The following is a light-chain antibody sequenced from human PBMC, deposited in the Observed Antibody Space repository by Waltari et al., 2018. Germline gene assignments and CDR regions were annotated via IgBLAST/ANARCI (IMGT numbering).Light chain of an antibody. CDR1: QSVRSSY. CDR3: QQYGNSPWT. CDR2: DAS. Sequence: EIVLTQSPGTLSLSPGERATLSCRASQSVRSSYLAWYQQKPGQAPRLLIYDASRRATGIPDRFSGSGSGTDFTLTITGLEPEDFAVYYCQQYGNSPWTFAQGTKVEIK. J-gene: IGKJ1*01. V-gene: IGKV3-20*01.